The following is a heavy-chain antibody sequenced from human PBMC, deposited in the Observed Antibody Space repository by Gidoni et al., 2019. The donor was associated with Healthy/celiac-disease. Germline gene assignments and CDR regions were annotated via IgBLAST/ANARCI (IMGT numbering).Heavy chain of an antibody. CDR1: GGFFRGYY. CDR3: AISARVQGGTSYYYMDI. D-gene: IGHD3-10*01. Sequence: QVQLLQWSEALLKPSETLSLTCAVYGGFFRGYYWSWLRQPPGKGLEWIGEINHSGSTNYNTCLKRRVTISVDTTKNQFSLKLSSVTAAEAAVYYCAISARVQGGTSYYYMDIWGKRTAVTVSS. CDR2: INHSGST. V-gene: IGHV4-34*01. J-gene: IGHJ6*03.